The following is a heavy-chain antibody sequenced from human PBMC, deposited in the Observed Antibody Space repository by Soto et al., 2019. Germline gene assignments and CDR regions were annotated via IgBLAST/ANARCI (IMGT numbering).Heavy chain of an antibody. CDR3: AREDSGYDFLAFDY. Sequence: GASVKVSCKSSGGTFSSYTISWVRQAPGQGLEWMGRIIPILGIANYAQKFQGRVTITADKSTSTAYMELSSLRSEDTAVYYCAREDSGYDFLAFDYWGQGTLVTVSS. J-gene: IGHJ4*02. CDR1: GGTFSSYT. V-gene: IGHV1-69*04. D-gene: IGHD5-12*01. CDR2: IIPILGIA.